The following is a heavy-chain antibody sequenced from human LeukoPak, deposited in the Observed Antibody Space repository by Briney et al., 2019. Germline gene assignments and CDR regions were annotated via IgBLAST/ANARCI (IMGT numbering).Heavy chain of an antibody. CDR3: ARAYLHCSSTSCPSYYYYGMDV. CDR2: INPNSGGT. CDR1: GYTFTGYY. Sequence: ASVKVSCKASGYTFTGYYMHWVRQAPGQGLEWMGWINPNSGGTNYAQKFQGRVTMTRDTSISTAYMELSRLRSDDTAVYYCARAYLHCSSTSCPSYYYYGMDVWAKGPRSPSP. J-gene: IGHJ6*02. V-gene: IGHV1-2*02. D-gene: IGHD2-2*01.